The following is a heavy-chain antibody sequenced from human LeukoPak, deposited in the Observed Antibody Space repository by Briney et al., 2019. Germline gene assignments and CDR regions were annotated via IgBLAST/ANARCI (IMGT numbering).Heavy chain of an antibody. J-gene: IGHJ4*02. Sequence: ASVKVSCKASGYTFTGYYMHWVRQAPGQGLEWMGWINPNSGGTNYAQKFQGRVTMTRDTSISTAYMELSRLRSDDTAVYYCARPVGIAVAGLDYWGQGTLVTVSS. D-gene: IGHD6-19*01. V-gene: IGHV1-2*02. CDR3: ARPVGIAVAGLDY. CDR1: GYTFTGYY. CDR2: INPNSGGT.